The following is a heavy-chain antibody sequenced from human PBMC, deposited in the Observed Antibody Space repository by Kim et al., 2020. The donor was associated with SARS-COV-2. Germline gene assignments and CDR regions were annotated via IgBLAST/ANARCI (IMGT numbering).Heavy chain of an antibody. CDR2: ISGSGGST. D-gene: IGHD6-19*01. V-gene: IGHV3-23*01. CDR3: AKVLYNSAWLVLDY. CDR1: GFTFSSSA. J-gene: IGHJ4*02. Sequence: GGSLRLSCAASGFTFSSSAMNWVRQAPGKGLEWVSAISGSGGSTYNADSVKGRFTISKDNSKNTLYLQMNSLRAEDTAVYYCAKVLYNSAWLVLDYWGQGTLVSVSS.